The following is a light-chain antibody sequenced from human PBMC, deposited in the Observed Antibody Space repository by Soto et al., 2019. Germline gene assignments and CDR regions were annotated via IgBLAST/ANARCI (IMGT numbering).Light chain of an antibody. Sequence: DIQLTQKKSFLSASVGDRVTITCRASQGIRNYLAWYQQKPGRAPKLLMYIASTLHTGVPSRFSGSESGTEFTLTITSLQPEDFATYYCQQVNIYLITFCHVRRLAIK. V-gene: IGKV1-9*01. J-gene: IGKJ5*01. CDR2: IAS. CDR3: QQVNIYLIT. CDR1: QGIRNY.